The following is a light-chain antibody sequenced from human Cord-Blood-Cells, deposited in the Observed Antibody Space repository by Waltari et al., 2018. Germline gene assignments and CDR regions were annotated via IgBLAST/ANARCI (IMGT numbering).Light chain of an antibody. CDR3: QSYDSSNWV. Sequence: FMLTQPHPVSESPGKTVTISCTRSRGSIASNYVQWYQQRPGSSPTTVIYEDNQRPSGVPDRFSGSIDSSSNSASLTISGLKTEDEADYYCQSYDSSNWVFGGGT. CDR2: EDN. V-gene: IGLV6-57*01. J-gene: IGLJ3*02. CDR1: RGSIASNY.